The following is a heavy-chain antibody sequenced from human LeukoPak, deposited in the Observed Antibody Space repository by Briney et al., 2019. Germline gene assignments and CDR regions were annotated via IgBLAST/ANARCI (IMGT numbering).Heavy chain of an antibody. CDR2: ISAYNGNT. CDR1: GYTFTSYY. J-gene: IGHJ4*02. CDR3: ARSVLRYFDWLLPFDY. V-gene: IGHV1-18*04. Sequence: ASVKVSCKASGYTFTSYYMHWVRQAPGQGLEWMGWISAYNGNTNYAQKLQGRVTMTTDTSTSTAYMELRSLRSDDTAVYYCARSVLRYFDWLLPFDYWGQGTRVTVSS. D-gene: IGHD3-9*01.